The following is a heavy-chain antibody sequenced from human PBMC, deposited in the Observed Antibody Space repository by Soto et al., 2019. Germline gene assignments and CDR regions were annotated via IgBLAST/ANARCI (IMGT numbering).Heavy chain of an antibody. CDR3: ATEYYYGSGSYYYYYYGMDV. Sequence: EVQLLESGGGLVQPGGSLRLSCAASGFTFSSYAMSWVRQAPVKGLEWVSAFSGSGGTTYYADSVKGRFTISRDNSKNTLYLQMNSLRAEDTAVYYCATEYYYGSGSYYYYYYGMDVWGQGTTVTVSS. J-gene: IGHJ6*02. CDR2: FSGSGGTT. D-gene: IGHD3-10*01. CDR1: GFTFSSYA. V-gene: IGHV3-23*01.